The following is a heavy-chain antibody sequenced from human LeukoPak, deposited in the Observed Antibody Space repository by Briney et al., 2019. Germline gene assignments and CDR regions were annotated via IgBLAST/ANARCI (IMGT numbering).Heavy chain of an antibody. CDR3: AGGDCSGGTCYSPPLDY. CDR1: GGSISLSYYY. V-gene: IGHV4-39*02. Sequence: PSETLSLTCSVSGGSISLSYYYWGWIRQPPGKALEWIGSVYYSGTTSYNPSLKSRVTISVDMSKNHFSLRLSSVTAADTAVYYCAGGDCSGGTCYSPPLDYWGQGTLVTVSS. D-gene: IGHD2-15*01. J-gene: IGHJ4*02. CDR2: VYYSGTT.